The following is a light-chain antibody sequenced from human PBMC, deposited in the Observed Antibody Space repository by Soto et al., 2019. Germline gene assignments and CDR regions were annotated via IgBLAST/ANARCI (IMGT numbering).Light chain of an antibody. V-gene: IGKV3D-15*01. CDR1: QSVSSK. CDR3: QQYNNWPPIT. CDR2: GAS. J-gene: IGKJ5*01. Sequence: GMSQSAATLSVSTGERATLSCWASQSVSSKLAWYQQKPGQAPRLLIYGASTRATGIPARFSGSGSGTEFTLTISSLQSEDFAVYYCQQYNNWPPITFAQGTRLEIK.